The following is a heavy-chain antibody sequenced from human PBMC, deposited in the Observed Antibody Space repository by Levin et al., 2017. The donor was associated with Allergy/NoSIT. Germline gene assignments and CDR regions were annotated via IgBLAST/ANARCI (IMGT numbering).Heavy chain of an antibody. CDR2: INWNGGST. J-gene: IGHJ6*04. Sequence: SCAASGFTFDDYGMSWVRQAPGKGLEWVSGINWNGGSTGYADSVKGRFTISRDNAKNSLYLQMNSLRAEDTALYYCARAYCSSTSCYWVDVWGKGTTVTVSS. V-gene: IGHV3-20*04. CDR1: GFTFDDYG. CDR3: ARAYCSSTSCYWVDV. D-gene: IGHD2-2*01.